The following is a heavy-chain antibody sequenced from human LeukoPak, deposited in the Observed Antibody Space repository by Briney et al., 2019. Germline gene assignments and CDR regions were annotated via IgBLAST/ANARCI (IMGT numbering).Heavy chain of an antibody. CDR3: ARVTSSGTYFDY. J-gene: IGHJ4*02. D-gene: IGHD3-22*01. CDR1: GFTFSSYG. CDR2: ISGSGGST. Sequence: PGGSLRLSCAASGFTFSSYGMSWVRQAPGKGLEWVSAISGSGGSTYYADSVKGRFTISRDNSKNTLYLQMNSLRAEDTALYHCARVTSSGTYFDYWGQGTLVTVSS. V-gene: IGHV3-23*01.